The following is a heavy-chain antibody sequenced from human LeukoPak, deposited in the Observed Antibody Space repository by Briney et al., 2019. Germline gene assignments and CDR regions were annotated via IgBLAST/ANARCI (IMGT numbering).Heavy chain of an antibody. CDR3: ARDGRGGDYFDY. CDR1: GYSISSGYY. V-gene: IGHV4-38-2*02. CDR2: IYHSGST. J-gene: IGHJ4*02. D-gene: IGHD3-3*01. Sequence: KPSETLSLTCAVSGYSISSGYYWGWIRQPPGKGLEWIGSIYHSGSTYYNPSLKSRVTISVDTSKNQFSLKLSSVTAADTAVYYCARDGRGGDYFDYWGQGTLVTVSS.